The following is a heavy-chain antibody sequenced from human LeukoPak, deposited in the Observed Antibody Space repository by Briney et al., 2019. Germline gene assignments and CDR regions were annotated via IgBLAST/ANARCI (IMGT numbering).Heavy chain of an antibody. CDR1: GGSISSNSYH. V-gene: IGHV4-39*07. J-gene: IGHJ5*02. D-gene: IGHD1-1*01. CDR3: ARVSGALGRATIGTTGTPRSWFDP. Sequence: SETLSLTCTVSGGSISSNSYHWGWIRQPPGKGLEWIGNIYYSGSTYYNPSLKSRATISVDTSNNQFSLKLSSVTAADTAVYYCARVSGALGRATIGTTGTPRSWFDPWGQGTLVTVSS. CDR2: IYYSGST.